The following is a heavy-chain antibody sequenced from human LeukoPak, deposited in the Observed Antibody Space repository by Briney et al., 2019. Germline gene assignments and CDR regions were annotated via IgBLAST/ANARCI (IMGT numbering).Heavy chain of an antibody. V-gene: IGHV1-18*01. CDR1: GYTFTSYG. CDR3: ARGRGGYSSSQVNWFDP. J-gene: IGHJ5*02. CDR2: ISAYNGNT. D-gene: IGHD6-13*01. Sequence: ASVKVSCKASGYTFTSYGISWVRQAPGQGLEWMGWISAYNGNTNYAQKLQGRVTMTTDTSTSTAYMELRSLRSDDTAVYYCARGRGGYSSSQVNWFDPWGQGTLVTVSS.